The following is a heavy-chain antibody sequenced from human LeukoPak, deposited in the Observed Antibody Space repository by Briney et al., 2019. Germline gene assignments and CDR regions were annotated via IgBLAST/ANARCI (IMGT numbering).Heavy chain of an antibody. J-gene: IGHJ5*02. Sequence: ASVSVSCKASAYTFTNSFIHWVRQAPGQGLEWMGWIRPNSGATNYAQNFRGRVTMTWDTSISTAFMDLSSLKSDDTAIYYCASDNTGLPPYDPWGQGTLVTVSS. D-gene: IGHD2-8*02. CDR1: AYTFTNSF. CDR2: IRPNSGAT. V-gene: IGHV1-2*02. CDR3: ASDNTGLPPYDP.